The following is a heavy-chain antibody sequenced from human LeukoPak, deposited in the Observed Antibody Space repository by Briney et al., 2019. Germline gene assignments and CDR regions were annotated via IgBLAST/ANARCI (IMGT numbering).Heavy chain of an antibody. CDR1: GFTFSSYA. CDR3: ARDPLNPIAVAGFDY. J-gene: IGHJ4*02. D-gene: IGHD6-19*01. CDR2: ISYDGSNK. Sequence: PVGSLRLSCAASGFTFSSYAMHWVRQAPGKGLEWVAVISYDGSNKYYADSVKGRFTISRDTSKNTLYLQMNSLRAEDTAVYYCARDPLNPIAVAGFDYWGQGTLVTVSS. V-gene: IGHV3-30*04.